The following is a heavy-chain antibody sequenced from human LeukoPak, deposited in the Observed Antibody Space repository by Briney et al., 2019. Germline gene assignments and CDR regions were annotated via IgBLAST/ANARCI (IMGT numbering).Heavy chain of an antibody. CDR2: ISGSGGST. Sequence: GGSLRLSCAAPGFTFSSYALRWVRQAPGKGLEWVSAISGSGGSTYYGDSVKGRFTSSRDNSKNTLYLQMNSLRAEDTAVYYCAKVIGYSYGCVDYWGQGTLVTVSS. D-gene: IGHD5-18*01. V-gene: IGHV3-23*01. CDR1: GFTFSSYA. CDR3: AKVIGYSYGCVDY. J-gene: IGHJ4*02.